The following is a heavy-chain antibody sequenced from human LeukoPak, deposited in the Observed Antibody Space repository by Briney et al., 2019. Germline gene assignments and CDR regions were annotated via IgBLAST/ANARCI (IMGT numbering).Heavy chain of an antibody. Sequence: GGSLRLSCAASGFSFSGSAMHWVRQASGRGLEWVGRIRSKAHSYATAYAESVTGRFTISRDDSKSMASLQMNSLKTEDTAMYYCTRDYTYHDFWGQGTLVTVSS. D-gene: IGHD5-24*01. V-gene: IGHV3-73*01. CDR3: TRDYTYHDF. CDR1: GFSFSGSA. J-gene: IGHJ4*02. CDR2: IRSKAHSYAT.